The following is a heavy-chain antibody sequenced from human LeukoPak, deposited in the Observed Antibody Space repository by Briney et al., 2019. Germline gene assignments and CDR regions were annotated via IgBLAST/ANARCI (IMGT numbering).Heavy chain of an antibody. CDR1: GGSISSYY. J-gene: IGHJ5*02. D-gene: IGHD3-10*01. CDR3: ASAGTYYYGSESYYRDWFDP. CDR2: IYYSGST. Sequence: PSETLSLTCTVSGGSISSYYWSWIRQPPGKGLEWIGYIYYSGSTNYNPSLKSRVTISVDTSKNQFSLKLSSVTAADTAVYYCASAGTYYYGSESYYRDWFDPWGQGTLVTVSS. V-gene: IGHV4-59*08.